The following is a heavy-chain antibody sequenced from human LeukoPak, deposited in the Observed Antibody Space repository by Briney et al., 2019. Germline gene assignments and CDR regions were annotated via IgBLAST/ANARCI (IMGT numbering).Heavy chain of an antibody. J-gene: IGHJ5*02. Sequence: ASVKVSCKASGYTFTSYGISWVRQAPGQGLEWMGWISAYNGNTNYAQKLQGRVTMTTDTSTSTAYMELRSLRSDDTAVYYCAREFHYSSGYYQNWFDPWGQGTLVTVSS. V-gene: IGHV1-18*01. CDR2: ISAYNGNT. CDR3: AREFHYSSGYYQNWFDP. CDR1: GYTFTSYG. D-gene: IGHD3-22*01.